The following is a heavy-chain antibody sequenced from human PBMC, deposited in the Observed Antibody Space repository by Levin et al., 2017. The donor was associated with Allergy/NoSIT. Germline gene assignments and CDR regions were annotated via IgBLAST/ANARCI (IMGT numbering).Heavy chain of an antibody. J-gene: IGHJ2*01. Sequence: SETLSLTCSVSGGSISRYYWSWVRQSPGKGLEWIGYIYYSGSTKYNPSLKSRIDMSVESSTNQVSLRLTSVTAADTGVYYCARVYRFDWYFDLWGRGTLVTVSS. CDR1: GGSISRYY. CDR3: ARVYRFDWYFDL. CDR2: IYYSGST. D-gene: IGHD1-26*01. V-gene: IGHV4-59*01.